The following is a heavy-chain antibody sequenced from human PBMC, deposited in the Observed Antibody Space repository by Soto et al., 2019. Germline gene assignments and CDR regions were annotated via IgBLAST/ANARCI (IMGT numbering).Heavy chain of an antibody. J-gene: IGHJ6*02. V-gene: IGHV4-39*01. D-gene: IGHD6-6*01. CDR1: GGSISSSSYY. CDR2: IYYSGST. Sequence: SETLSLTCTVSGGSISSSSYYWGWIRQPPGKGLEWIGSIYYSGSTYYNPSLKSRVTISVDTSKNQFSLKLSSVTAADTAVYYCATTGSSSSAFAPYYYYYGMDVWGQGTTVTVSS. CDR3: ATTGSSSSAFAPYYYYYGMDV.